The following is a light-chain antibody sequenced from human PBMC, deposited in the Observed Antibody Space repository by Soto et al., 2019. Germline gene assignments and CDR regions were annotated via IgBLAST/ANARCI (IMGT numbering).Light chain of an antibody. Sequence: PGERVTLSCRASQSVSSSYLTWYQQKPGQAPRLLIYGASTRATSIPARFSGSGSGTDFTFTISSLQPEDFAVYYCQQDYNLLQWAFGQGTKVDIK. CDR3: QQDYNLLQWA. CDR2: GAS. V-gene: IGKV3D-7*01. CDR1: QSVSSSY. J-gene: IGKJ1*01.